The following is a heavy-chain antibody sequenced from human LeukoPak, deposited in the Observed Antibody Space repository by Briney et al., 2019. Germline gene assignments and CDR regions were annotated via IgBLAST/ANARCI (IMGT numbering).Heavy chain of an antibody. J-gene: IGHJ4*02. V-gene: IGHV3-23*01. D-gene: IGHD1-14*01. CDR2: ISGSGAGT. CDR3: AKSPRRVIYYFDY. Sequence: PGGSLRLSCAASGFTFSNYAMSWVRQAPGKGLEWVAAISGSGAGTYYADSVKGRFTISRDNSKNTLYLQMNSLRAEDTAVYYCAKSPRRVIYYFDYWGQGTLVTVSS. CDR1: GFTFSNYA.